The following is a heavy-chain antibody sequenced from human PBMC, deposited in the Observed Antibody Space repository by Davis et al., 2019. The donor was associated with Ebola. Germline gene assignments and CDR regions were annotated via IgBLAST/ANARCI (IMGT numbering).Heavy chain of an antibody. CDR2: IRYDGSNK. CDR1: GFTFSSYG. V-gene: IGHV3-30*02. J-gene: IGHJ6*03. CDR3: AKDAETNPLPPDYYYYYMDV. Sequence: PGGSLRLSCAASGFTFSSYGMHWVRQAPGKGLEWVAFIRYDGSNKYYADSVKGRFTISRDNSKNTLYLQMNSLRAEDTAVYYCAKDAETNPLPPDYYYYYMDVWGKGTTVTVSS.